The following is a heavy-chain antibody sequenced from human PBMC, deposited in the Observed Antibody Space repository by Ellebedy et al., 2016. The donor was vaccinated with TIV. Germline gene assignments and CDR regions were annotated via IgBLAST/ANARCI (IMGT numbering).Heavy chain of an antibody. D-gene: IGHD3-22*01. Sequence: MPSETLSLTCTVSGGSISTYYWSWIRQPPGKGLEWIGYIYYSGSTKYNPSLKSRVTMSVDTSKKQFSLNLSSVTAADTAVNYCATSYDSSGYYDDDAFDIWGQGTMVTVSS. CDR2: IYYSGST. V-gene: IGHV4-59*01. CDR3: ATSYDSSGYYDDDAFDI. J-gene: IGHJ3*02. CDR1: GGSISTYY.